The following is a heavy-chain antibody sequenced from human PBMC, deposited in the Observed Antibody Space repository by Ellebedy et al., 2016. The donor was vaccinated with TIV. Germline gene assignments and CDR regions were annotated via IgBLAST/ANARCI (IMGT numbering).Heavy chain of an antibody. V-gene: IGHV3-48*01. D-gene: IGHD5-12*01. J-gene: IGHJ4*02. CDR3: ARDRLDGYDYDY. CDR1: GFTFSSYS. Sequence: GGSLRLXXAASGFTFSSYSMNWVRQAAGKGLEWVSYISGSSGTTYYADSVKGRFTISRDNAKISLYLQMDSLTVEDTAVYYCARDRLDGYDYDYWGQGTLVTVSS. CDR2: ISGSSGTT.